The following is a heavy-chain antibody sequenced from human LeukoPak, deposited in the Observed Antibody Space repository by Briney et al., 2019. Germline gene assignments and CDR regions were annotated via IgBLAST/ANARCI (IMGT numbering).Heavy chain of an antibody. J-gene: IGHJ4*02. Sequence: ASVKVSCKASGYTFTGYYMHWVRQAPGQGLEWMGWINPNSGGTNYAQKFQGRVTMTRDTSISTAYMELSRLRSDDTAVYYCARDPTGYSSSFDYWGQGTLVTVSS. D-gene: IGHD6-13*01. CDR2: INPNSGGT. CDR3: ARDPTGYSSSFDY. CDR1: GYTFTGYY. V-gene: IGHV1-2*02.